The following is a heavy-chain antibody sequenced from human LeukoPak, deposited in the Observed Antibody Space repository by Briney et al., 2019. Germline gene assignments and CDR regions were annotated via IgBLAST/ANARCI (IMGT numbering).Heavy chain of an antibody. J-gene: IGHJ4*02. Sequence: GASVKVSCKVSGYTLTELSMHWVRQAPGQGLEWMGGIIPIFGTANYAQKFQGRVTITADESTSTAYMELSSLRSEDTAVYYCASEERWLQWGFDYWGQGTLVTVSS. CDR3: ASEERWLQWGFDY. V-gene: IGHV1-69*13. CDR2: IIPIFGTA. CDR1: GYTLTELS. D-gene: IGHD5-24*01.